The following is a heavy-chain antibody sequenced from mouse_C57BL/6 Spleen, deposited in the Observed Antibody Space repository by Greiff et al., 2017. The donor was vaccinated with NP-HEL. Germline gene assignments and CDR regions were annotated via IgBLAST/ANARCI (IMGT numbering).Heavy chain of an antibody. D-gene: IGHD1-1*02. Sequence: VKLQQPGAELVRPGSSVKLSCKASGYTFTSYWMDWVKQRPGQGLEWIGNIYPSDSETHYNQKFKDKATLTVDKSSSTAYMQLSSLTSEDSAVYYCARNGREDYWGQGTTLTVSS. CDR3: ARNGREDY. CDR2: IYPSDSET. V-gene: IGHV1-61*01. J-gene: IGHJ2*01. CDR1: GYTFTSYW.